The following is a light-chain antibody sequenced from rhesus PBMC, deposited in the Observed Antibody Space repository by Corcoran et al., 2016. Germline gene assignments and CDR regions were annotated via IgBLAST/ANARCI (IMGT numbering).Light chain of an antibody. CDR2: GAS. Sequence: DIQVTQSPSSLSASVGDTVTITCRASQVISSYLNWFQQKPGKAPKLLVYGASSLETGVPSRFSGSGSGTDFTLIIISPQPEDFAVYYCLQQNSYPWTFGQGTKVEI. J-gene: IGKJ1*01. CDR3: LQQNSYPWT. CDR1: QVISSY. V-gene: IGKV1-28*03.